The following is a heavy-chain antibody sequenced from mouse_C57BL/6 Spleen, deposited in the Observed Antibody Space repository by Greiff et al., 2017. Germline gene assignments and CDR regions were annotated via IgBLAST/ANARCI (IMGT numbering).Heavy chain of an antibody. CDR3: ARDTTLPFDY. CDR1: GYAFSSSW. D-gene: IGHD1-1*01. J-gene: IGHJ2*01. Sequence: QVQLQQSGPELVKPGASVKISCKASGYAFSSSWMNWVKQRPGKGLEWIGRIYPGDGDTNYNGKFKGKATLTADKSSSTAYMQLSSLTSEDSAVYYCARDTTLPFDYWGQGTTLTVAS. CDR2: IYPGDGDT. V-gene: IGHV1-82*01.